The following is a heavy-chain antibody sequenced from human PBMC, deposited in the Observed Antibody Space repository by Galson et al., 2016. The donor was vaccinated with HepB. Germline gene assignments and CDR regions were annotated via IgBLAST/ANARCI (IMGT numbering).Heavy chain of an antibody. CDR3: ARDRGFYSSTWD. CDR1: GFSFSSYA. J-gene: IGHJ4*02. D-gene: IGHD2-2*01. Sequence: SLRLSCAASGFSFSSYAMSWVRQAPGKGLEWVSSISGDGAPYYVDSMKGRFTISSDNSKATLYLQMISLRAEDTAVYYCARDRGFYSSTWDWGQGTLVTVSS. V-gene: IGHV3-23*01. CDR2: ISGDGAP.